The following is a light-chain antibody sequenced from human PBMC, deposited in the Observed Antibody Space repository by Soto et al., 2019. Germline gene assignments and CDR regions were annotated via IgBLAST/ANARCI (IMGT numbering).Light chain of an antibody. J-gene: IGKJ1*01. V-gene: IGKV3-15*01. CDR2: GAS. CDR3: QQYNNWPRT. CDR1: QSVSSN. Sequence: IVITHSPATLSVSPGERATLSCRASQSVSSNLAWYQQKPGQAPRLLIYGASTRATGIPARFSGSGSGTEFTLTISSLQSEDFAVYYCQQYNNWPRTFGQGTK.